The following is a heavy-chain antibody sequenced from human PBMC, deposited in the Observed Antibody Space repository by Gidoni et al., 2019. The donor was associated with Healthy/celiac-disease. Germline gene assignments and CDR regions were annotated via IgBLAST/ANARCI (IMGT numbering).Heavy chain of an antibody. D-gene: IGHD2-21*01. J-gene: IGHJ3*02. Sequence: QVQLVQSGAAVKKPGSSVKVSCTASGGTFSSYAISWGRQAPGQGLEWMGGIIPIFGTANYAQKVQGRVTITADESTSTAYMELSSRRSEDTAGYYCATPSSRTPVLWLDAFDIWGQGTMVTVSS. CDR1: GGTFSSYA. CDR3: ATPSSRTPVLWLDAFDI. V-gene: IGHV1-69*01. CDR2: IIPIFGTA.